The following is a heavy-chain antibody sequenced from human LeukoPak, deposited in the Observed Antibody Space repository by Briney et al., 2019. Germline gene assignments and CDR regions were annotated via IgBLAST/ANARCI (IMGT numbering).Heavy chain of an antibody. D-gene: IGHD2-2*01. CDR3: AREYLCSTTTCYHYPDP. CDR2: INPNSGST. V-gene: IGHV1-2*02. Sequence: ASVKVSCKASGYTFTGYYIHWVRQAPGQGLEWMGWINPNSGSTNFAQTFQGRVTMTRDTSISTAYMELTRLRSDDTAVYFCAREYLCSTTTCYHYPDPWGQGTLVTVSS. J-gene: IGHJ5*02. CDR1: GYTFTGYY.